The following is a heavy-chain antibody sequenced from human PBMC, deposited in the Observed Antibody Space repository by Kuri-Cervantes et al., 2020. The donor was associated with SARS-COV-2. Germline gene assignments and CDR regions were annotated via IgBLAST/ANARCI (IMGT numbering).Heavy chain of an antibody. CDR3: ALSYSSGWYGVAFDI. Sequence: SAPTLVKPTETLTLTCTVSGFSLSNARMGVSWIRQPPGKALEWLAHILSNDEKSYSTSLKSRLTISKDTSKSQVVLTMTNMDPVDTATYYCALSYSSGWYGVAFDIWGQGTMVTVSS. J-gene: IGHJ3*02. D-gene: IGHD6-19*01. CDR2: ILSNDEK. V-gene: IGHV2-26*01. CDR1: GFSLSNARMG.